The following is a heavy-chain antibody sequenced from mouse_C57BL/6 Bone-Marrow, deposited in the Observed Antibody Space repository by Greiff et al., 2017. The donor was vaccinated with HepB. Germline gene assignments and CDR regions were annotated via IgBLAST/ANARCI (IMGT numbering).Heavy chain of an antibody. V-gene: IGHV5-17*01. CDR3: ARGALNYGVY. J-gene: IGHJ2*01. Sequence: EVKLMESGGGLVKPGGSLKLSCAASGFTFSDYGMHWVRQAPEKGLEWVAYISSGSSTIYYADTVKGRFTISSDNAKNTLFLQMTSLRSEDTAMYYCARGALNYGVYWGQGTTLTVSS. CDR2: ISSGSSTI. CDR1: GFTFSDYG.